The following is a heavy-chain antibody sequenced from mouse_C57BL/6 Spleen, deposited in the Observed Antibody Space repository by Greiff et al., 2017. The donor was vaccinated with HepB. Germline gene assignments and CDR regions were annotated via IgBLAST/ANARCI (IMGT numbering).Heavy chain of an antibody. CDR3: AREEVTGY. V-gene: IGHV1-59*01. CDR1: GYTFTSYW. Sequence: VQLQQSGAELVRPGTSVKLSCKASGYTFTSYWMHWVKQRPGQGLEWIGVIDPSDSYTNYNQKFKGKATLTVDTSSSTAYMQLSSLTSEDSAVYYCAREEVTGYWGQGTSVTVSS. D-gene: IGHD4-1*01. CDR2: IDPSDSYT. J-gene: IGHJ4*01.